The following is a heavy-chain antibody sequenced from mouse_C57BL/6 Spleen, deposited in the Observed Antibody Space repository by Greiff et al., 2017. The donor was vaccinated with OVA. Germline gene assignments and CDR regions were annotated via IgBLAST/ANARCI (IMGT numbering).Heavy chain of an antibody. CDR1: GYTFTSYD. Sequence: VKLQQSGPELVKPGASVKLSCKASGYTFTSYDINWVKQRPGQGLEWIGWIYPRDGSTKYNEKFKGKATLTVDTSSSTAYMELHSLTSEDSAVYFCARSLGPHYYAMDYWGQGTSVTVSS. V-gene: IGHV1-85*01. CDR2: IYPRDGST. CDR3: ARSLGPHYYAMDY. D-gene: IGHD4-1*01. J-gene: IGHJ4*01.